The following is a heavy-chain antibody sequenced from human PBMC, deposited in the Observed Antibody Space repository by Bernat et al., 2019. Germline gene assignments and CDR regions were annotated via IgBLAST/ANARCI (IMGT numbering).Heavy chain of an antibody. CDR3: ARHDDGDYGWDFDI. CDR1: GFTFSSYE. Sequence: EVQLVESGGGLVQPGGSLRLSCAASGFTFSSYEMNWVRQAPGKGLEWVSYISSSGSTIYYADSVKGRFTISRDNAKNSLYLQMNSLRAEDTAVYYCARHDDGDYGWDFDIWGQGTMVTVSS. V-gene: IGHV3-48*03. D-gene: IGHD4-17*01. J-gene: IGHJ3*02. CDR2: ISSSGSTI.